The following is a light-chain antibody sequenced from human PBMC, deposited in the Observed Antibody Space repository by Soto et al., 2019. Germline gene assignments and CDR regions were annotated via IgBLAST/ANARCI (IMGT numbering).Light chain of an antibody. V-gene: IGKV1-5*01. CDR1: QSISSW. CDR3: QQYNSYSPLT. Sequence: DIQMTRSPSTLSASVGDRVTITCRASQSISSWLAWYQQKPEKAPKLLIYDASSLESGVPSRFSGSGSGTEFTLTISSLQPDDFATYYCQQYNSYSPLTIGGGTKVEIK. J-gene: IGKJ4*01. CDR2: DAS.